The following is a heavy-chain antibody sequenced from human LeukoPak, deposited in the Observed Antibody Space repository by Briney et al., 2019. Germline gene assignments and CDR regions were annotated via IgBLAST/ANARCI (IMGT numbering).Heavy chain of an antibody. Sequence: GRSLRLSCEASGFTFSSYGMTWVRQAPGKGLEWVSGISGSGDSTYYADSVKGRFTISRDNSKNTLFLQMNSLRAEDTAVYYCAKDPFPVDTPKNWFDPWGQGTLVTVSS. D-gene: IGHD5-18*01. CDR1: GFTFSSYG. CDR3: AKDPFPVDTPKNWFDP. CDR2: ISGSGDST. V-gene: IGHV3-23*01. J-gene: IGHJ5*02.